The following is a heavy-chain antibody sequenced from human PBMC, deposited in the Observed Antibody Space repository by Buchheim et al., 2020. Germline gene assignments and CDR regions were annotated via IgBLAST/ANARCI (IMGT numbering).Heavy chain of an antibody. CDR2: LYYSGNT. CDR3: ARNKNGYQIDY. V-gene: IGHV4-31*03. D-gene: IGHD5-24*01. CDR1: GGSINSGGHY. Sequence: QVQLQESGPGLVKPSQTLSLTCTVSGGSINSGGHYWSWIRQYPGKGLEWIGYLYYSGNTYYNSSLKSRVTISVDTSKNQFSLRLSSVTAADTAVYYCARNKNGYQIDYWGQGTL. J-gene: IGHJ4*02.